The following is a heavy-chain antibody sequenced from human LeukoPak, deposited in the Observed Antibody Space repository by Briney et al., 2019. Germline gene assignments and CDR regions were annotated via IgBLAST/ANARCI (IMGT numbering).Heavy chain of an antibody. Sequence: GGSLRLSCAASGFTFSSYAMSWVRQAPGKGLEWVSTIGDNGDSTYYADSVKGRITISRDNSKNTLYLQMNSLRAQDTAVYYCAKYDYGGNPNEYYFDYWGQGTLVTVSS. D-gene: IGHD4-23*01. CDR1: GFTFSSYA. CDR3: AKYDYGGNPNEYYFDY. V-gene: IGHV3-23*01. J-gene: IGHJ4*02. CDR2: IGDNGDST.